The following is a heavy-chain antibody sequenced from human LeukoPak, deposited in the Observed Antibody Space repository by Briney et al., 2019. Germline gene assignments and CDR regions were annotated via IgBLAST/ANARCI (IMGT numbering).Heavy chain of an antibody. CDR3: ASLRGVNR. CDR2: ISSSGTTI. D-gene: IGHD3-10*01. V-gene: IGHV3-11*01. CDR1: GFTFSDYY. J-gene: IGHJ4*02. Sequence: PGGSLRLSCAASGFTFSDYYMSWVRQPPGKGPGWVSYISSSGTTIYYADSVRGRFTVSRDNAKNSLYLQMDSLSAEDTADYYGASLRGVNRWGQGTLVTVSS.